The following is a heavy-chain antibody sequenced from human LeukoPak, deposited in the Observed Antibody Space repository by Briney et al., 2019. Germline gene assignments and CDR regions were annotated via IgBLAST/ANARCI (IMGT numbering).Heavy chain of an antibody. CDR3: ARGVTYYYDSSGYTPGDY. CDR1: GYTFTGYY. Sequence: ASVKVSCKASGYTFTGYYMHWVRQAPGQGLEWMGWINPNSGGTNYAQKFQGRVTMTRDTSISTAYMELRRLRSDDTAVYYCARGVTYYYDSSGYTPGDYWGQGTLVTVSS. D-gene: IGHD3-22*01. CDR2: INPNSGGT. J-gene: IGHJ4*02. V-gene: IGHV1-2*02.